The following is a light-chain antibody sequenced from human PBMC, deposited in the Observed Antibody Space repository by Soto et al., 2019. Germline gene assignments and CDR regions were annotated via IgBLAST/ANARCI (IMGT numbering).Light chain of an antibody. CDR2: DAS. CDR1: QSISSW. J-gene: IGKJ1*01. Sequence: DIQMTQSPSTLSASVGDRVTITCRASQSISSWLAWYQQKPGKAPKLLIYDASSLESGVPSRFSGSGSGTKFTLTISSLQPDDFATYSCQQYNSYWTFGQGTNVDIK. CDR3: QQYNSYWT. V-gene: IGKV1-5*01.